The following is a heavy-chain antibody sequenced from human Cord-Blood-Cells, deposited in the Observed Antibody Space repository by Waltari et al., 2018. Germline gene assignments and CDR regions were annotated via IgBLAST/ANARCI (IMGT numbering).Heavy chain of an antibody. V-gene: IGHV3-23*01. Sequence: GSLRLSCAASGFTFSSYAMSWVRQPPGTGLEWVPAISGSGGSTYCADSVKGRFTSSRDNSKNTLYLQMNSLRAEDTAVYDCAKGDYDYWGQGTLVTVSS. CDR3: AKGDYDY. CDR2: ISGSGGST. CDR1: GFTFSSYA. J-gene: IGHJ4*02.